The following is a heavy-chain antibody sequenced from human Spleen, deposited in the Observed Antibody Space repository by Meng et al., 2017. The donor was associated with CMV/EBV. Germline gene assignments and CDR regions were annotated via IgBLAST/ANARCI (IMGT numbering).Heavy chain of an antibody. V-gene: IGHV3-48*04. D-gene: IGHD3-10*01. CDR1: GFSFNSYG. Sequence: GESLKISCVASGFSFNSYGRHWVRQAPGKGLEWVSYISSSGSTIYYADSVKGRFTISRDNAKNSLYLQMNSLRAEDTAVYYCARFSYYGSGSPLGYWGQGTLVTVSS. J-gene: IGHJ4*02. CDR3: ARFSYYGSGSPLGY. CDR2: ISSSGSTI.